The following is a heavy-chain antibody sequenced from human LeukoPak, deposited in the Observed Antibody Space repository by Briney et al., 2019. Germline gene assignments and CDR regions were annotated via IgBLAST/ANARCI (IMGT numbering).Heavy chain of an antibody. V-gene: IGHV4-38-2*02. Sequence: PSETLSLTCIVSGYSISSGYYWGWIRQPPGKGLEWIGNLYHSGSTYYHPSLRSRATISGDTSKNQFSLSLSSVTAADTAVYYCARECSSTTCYTRSFDPWGQGTLVTVSS. CDR2: LYHSGST. CDR1: GYSISSGYY. CDR3: ARECSSTTCYTRSFDP. J-gene: IGHJ5*02. D-gene: IGHD2-2*02.